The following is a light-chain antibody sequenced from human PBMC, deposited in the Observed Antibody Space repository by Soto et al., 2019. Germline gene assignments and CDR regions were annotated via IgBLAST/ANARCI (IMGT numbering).Light chain of an antibody. V-gene: IGKV1-5*03. CDR2: KAT. CDR1: QSITTW. J-gene: IGKJ4*01. Sequence: DIQMTQSPSTLSASVGDRVTITCRASQSITTWLAWYQQKPGKAPKLLIYKATNLQSGVPSRFSGSGSGTEFSLTISSLQPDDFATYYCQRYNSWPLTFGGGTKVEIK. CDR3: QRYNSWPLT.